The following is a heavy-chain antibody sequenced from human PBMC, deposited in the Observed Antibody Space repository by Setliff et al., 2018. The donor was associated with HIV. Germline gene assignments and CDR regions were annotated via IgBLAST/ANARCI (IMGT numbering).Heavy chain of an antibody. CDR1: GGSVIKDNFY. CDR2: SNHRGST. D-gene: IGHD1-26*01. Sequence: SETLSLTCSVSGGSVIKDNFYWGWIRQAPAKGLEWIGESNHRGSTTYNPSLKSRVIISVDTSQNQFSLKLSSVTAADTAVYYCAKDRSGSYRTFDYWGPGILVTVSS. J-gene: IGHJ4*02. CDR3: AKDRSGSYRTFDY. V-gene: IGHV4-39*07.